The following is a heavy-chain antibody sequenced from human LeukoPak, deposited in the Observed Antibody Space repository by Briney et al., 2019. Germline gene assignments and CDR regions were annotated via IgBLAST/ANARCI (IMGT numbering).Heavy chain of an antibody. CDR2: IWYDGSNK. V-gene: IGHV3-33*01. Sequence: GGSLRLSCAASGFTFSSYGMHWVRQAPGMGLEWVAVIWYDGSNKYYADSVKGRFTISRDNSKNTLYLQMNSLRAEDTALYYCARRWDDAFDIWGQGTMVTVSS. CDR1: GFTFSSYG. J-gene: IGHJ3*02. CDR3: ARRWDDAFDI. D-gene: IGHD1-26*01.